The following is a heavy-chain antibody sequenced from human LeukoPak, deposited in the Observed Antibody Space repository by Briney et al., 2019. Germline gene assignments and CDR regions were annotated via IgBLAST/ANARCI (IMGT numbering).Heavy chain of an antibody. CDR2: IYSGGST. CDR3: ARGIAAALGWFDP. Sequence: GGSLRLSCAASGFTVSSNYMSWVRQAPGKGLEWVSVIYSGGSTYYADSVKGRFTISRDNSKNTLYLQMNSLRAEDTAVYYCARGIAAALGWFDPWGQGTLVTVSS. D-gene: IGHD6-13*01. J-gene: IGHJ5*02. CDR1: GFTVSSNY. V-gene: IGHV3-66*01.